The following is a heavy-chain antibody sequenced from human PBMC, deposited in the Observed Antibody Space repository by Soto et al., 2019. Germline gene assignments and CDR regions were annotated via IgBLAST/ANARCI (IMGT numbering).Heavy chain of an antibody. CDR2: ISYDGSNK. CDR1: GFTFSSYG. CDR3: AKDLPQADAFDI. Sequence: GGSLRLSCAASGFTFSSYGMHWVRQAPGKGLEWVAVISYDGSNKYYADSVKGRFTISRDNSKNTLYLQMNSLRAEDTAVYYCAKDLPQADAFDIWGQGTMVTVSS. J-gene: IGHJ3*02. V-gene: IGHV3-30*18.